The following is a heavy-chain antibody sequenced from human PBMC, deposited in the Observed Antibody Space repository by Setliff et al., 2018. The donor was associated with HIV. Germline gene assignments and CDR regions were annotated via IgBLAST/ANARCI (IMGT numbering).Heavy chain of an antibody. D-gene: IGHD6-19*01. V-gene: IGHV3-7*05. CDR3: ARDVSVASFFNY. CDR1: GFLFHTYW. CDR2: IKEDGSEK. J-gene: IGHJ4*02. Sequence: PGGSLRLSCAASGFLFHTYWMSWVRQAPGRGLEWVANIKEDGSEKNYMDSVKGRFTISRDNAKNSLYLQMNSLRAEDTAVYYCARDVSVASFFNYWGQGTLVTVSS.